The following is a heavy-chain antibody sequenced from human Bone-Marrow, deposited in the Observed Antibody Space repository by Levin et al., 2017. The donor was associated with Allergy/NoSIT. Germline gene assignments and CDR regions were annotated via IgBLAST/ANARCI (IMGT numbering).Heavy chain of an antibody. J-gene: IGHJ5*02. CDR3: SSTTHSGYDYGWFDP. CDR2: ISSNGGST. Sequence: PSETLSLTCAASGFTFSSYAMHWVRQAPGKGLEYVSGISSNGGSTYYANSVKGRFSISRDNSKNTLYLQMGSLRAEDMAVYYCSSTTHSGYDYGWFDPWGQGTLVTVSS. V-gene: IGHV3-64*01. CDR1: GFTFSSYA. D-gene: IGHD5-12*01.